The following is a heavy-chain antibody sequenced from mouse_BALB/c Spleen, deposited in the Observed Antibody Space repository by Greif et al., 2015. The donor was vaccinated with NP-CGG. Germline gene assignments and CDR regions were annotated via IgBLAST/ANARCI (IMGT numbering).Heavy chain of an antibody. CDR3: AREPSGDYSAMDY. D-gene: IGHD6-1*01. Sequence: EVKLVESGGGLVKPGGSLKLSCAASGFTFSSYAMSWVRQSPEKRLEWVAEISSGGSYAYYPDTVTGRFTISRDNAKNTLCPEMCALRAEGTPPYYCAREPSGDYSAMDYCGHGTSLTLSS. CDR1: GFTFSSYA. J-gene: IGHJ4*01. V-gene: IGHV5-9-4*01. CDR2: ISSGGSYA.